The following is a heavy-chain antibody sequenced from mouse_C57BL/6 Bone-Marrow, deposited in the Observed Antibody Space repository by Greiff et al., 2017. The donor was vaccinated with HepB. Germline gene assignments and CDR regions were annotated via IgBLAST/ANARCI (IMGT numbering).Heavy chain of an antibody. CDR1: GYTFTDYN. D-gene: IGHD1-1*01. Sequence: EVKLMESGPELVKPGASVKMSCKASGYTFTDYNMHWVKQSHGKSLEWIGYINPNNGGTSYNQKFKGKATLTVNKSSSTAYMELRSLTSEDSAVYYCARGYYGSSPWYFDVWGTGTTVTVSS. CDR3: ARGYYGSSPWYFDV. CDR2: INPNNGGT. V-gene: IGHV1-22*01. J-gene: IGHJ1*03.